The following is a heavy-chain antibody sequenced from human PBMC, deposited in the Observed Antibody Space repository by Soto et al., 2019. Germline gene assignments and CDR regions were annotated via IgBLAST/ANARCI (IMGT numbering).Heavy chain of an antibody. CDR1: GGSIHSGGYC. V-gene: IGHV4-31*03. Sequence: QVQLQESGPGLVKPSQTLSLTCTVSGGSIHSGGYCWSWIRQHPGKGLDWIGCISYGGSTSYNPSLKSRVTIPVETSKNQFSLKLTSVTAADTAVYYCSRGILVWGQGALITVSS. CDR3: SRGILV. J-gene: IGHJ4*02. CDR2: ISYGGST. D-gene: IGHD5-18*01.